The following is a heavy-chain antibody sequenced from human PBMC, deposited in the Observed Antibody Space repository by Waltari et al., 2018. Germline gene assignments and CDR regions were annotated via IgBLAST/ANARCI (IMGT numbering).Heavy chain of an antibody. Sequence: QVQLVQSGAEVKKPGASVKVSCTASGYTFTGYSMHWVRQAPGQGLEWMGRINPYSGGTNYAQKFQGRVTMTRDTSISTAYMELSRLRSDDTALYYCARDLGLAARPDDYWGQGTLVTVSS. D-gene: IGHD6-6*01. CDR2: INPYSGGT. V-gene: IGHV1-2*06. CDR1: GYTFTGYS. CDR3: ARDLGLAARPDDY. J-gene: IGHJ4*02.